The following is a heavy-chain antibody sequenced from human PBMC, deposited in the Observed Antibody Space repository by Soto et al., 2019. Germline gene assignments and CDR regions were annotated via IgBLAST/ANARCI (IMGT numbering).Heavy chain of an antibody. D-gene: IGHD3-3*01. CDR2: ISGSGGST. Sequence: GGSLRLSCAASGFTFSSYAMSWVRQAPGKGLEWVSAISGSGGSTYYADSVKGRFTISRDNSKNTLYPQMNSLRAKDTAVYYCAKEKGYYDFWSGYSIFDYWGQGTLVTVSS. CDR1: GFTFSSYA. V-gene: IGHV3-23*01. J-gene: IGHJ4*02. CDR3: AKEKGYYDFWSGYSIFDY.